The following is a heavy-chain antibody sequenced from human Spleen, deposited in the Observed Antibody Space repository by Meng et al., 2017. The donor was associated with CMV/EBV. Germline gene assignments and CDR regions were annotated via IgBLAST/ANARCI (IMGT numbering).Heavy chain of an antibody. Sequence: SFDISWVRQVPRQGLEWMGGIIPIFGTAKYAQKFQGRVTINTDESTSTAYMELSSLRSEDTAVYYCARARGIEDCWSGYPLSYFDYWGQGTLVTVSS. CDR1: SFD. CDR2: IIPIFGTA. J-gene: IGHJ4*02. CDR3: ARARGIEDCWSGYPLSYFDY. D-gene: IGHD3-3*01. V-gene: IGHV1-69*05.